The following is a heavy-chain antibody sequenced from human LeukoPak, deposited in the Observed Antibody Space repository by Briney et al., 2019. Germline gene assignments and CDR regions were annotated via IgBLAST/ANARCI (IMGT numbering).Heavy chain of an antibody. J-gene: IGHJ4*02. CDR2: ISAYNGDT. D-gene: IGHD1-26*01. Sequence: GASVKVSCKASGYTFTSYGISWVRQAPGQGLEWMGWISAYNGDTNYAQNLHGRLTMTTDTSTSTAYMELRRLRSDDTAVYYCAKDGTLGATASDYWGQGTLVTVSS. V-gene: IGHV1-18*01. CDR1: GYTFTSYG. CDR3: AKDGTLGATASDY.